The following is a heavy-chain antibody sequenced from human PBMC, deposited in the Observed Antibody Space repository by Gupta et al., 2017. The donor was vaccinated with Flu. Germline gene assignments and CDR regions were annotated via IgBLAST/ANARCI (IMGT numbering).Heavy chain of an antibody. CDR2: IYYSGST. V-gene: IGHV4-59*08. CDR1: GGSISSYY. Sequence: VQLQESGPGLVKPSETLSLTCTVSGGSISSYYWSWIRQPPGKGLEWIGYIYYSGSTNYNPSLKSRVTISVDTSKNQFSLKLSSVTAADTAVYYCARAGNGFSPLDYWGQGTRVTVSA. CDR3: ARAGNGFSPLDY. J-gene: IGHJ4*02. D-gene: IGHD4-23*01.